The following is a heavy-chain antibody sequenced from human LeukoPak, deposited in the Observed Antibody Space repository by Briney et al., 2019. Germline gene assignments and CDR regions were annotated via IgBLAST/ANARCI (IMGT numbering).Heavy chain of an antibody. V-gene: IGHV3-74*01. J-gene: IGHJ4*02. CDR3: ARDFRRYFDY. CDR2: INSDGSDT. CDR1: GFTFSSYW. Sequence: GGSLRLSCAASGFTFSSYWMSWVRQAPGKGLVWVSRINSDGSDTTYADSVKGRFTISRGNAKNTLYLQINSLRAEDTAVYYCARDFRRYFDYWGQGTLVTVSS.